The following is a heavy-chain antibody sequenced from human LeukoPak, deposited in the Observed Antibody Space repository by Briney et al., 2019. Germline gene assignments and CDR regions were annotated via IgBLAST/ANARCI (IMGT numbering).Heavy chain of an antibody. J-gene: IGHJ2*01. CDR1: GGSISSYY. D-gene: IGHD2-21*02. Sequence: SETLSLTCTVSGGSISSYYWSWIRQPPGKGLEWIGYIYYSGSTNYNPSLKSRVTISVDTSKNQFSLKLSSVTAADTAVYYCARLGGDFTSIWYFDLWGRGTLVTVSS. V-gene: IGHV4-59*08. CDR2: IYYSGST. CDR3: ARLGGDFTSIWYFDL.